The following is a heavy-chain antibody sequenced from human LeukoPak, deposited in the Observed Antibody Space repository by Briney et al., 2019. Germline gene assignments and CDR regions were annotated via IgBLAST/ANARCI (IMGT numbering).Heavy chain of an antibody. CDR1: GYTLTDYY. V-gene: IGHV1-2*02. CDR3: ARDPFWNGDAFDV. D-gene: IGHD3-3*01. J-gene: IGHJ3*01. Sequence: ASVRVSCKASGYTLTDYYMHWVRQAPGQGLEWMGWINPNSGGTNYAQKFQGRVTMTRDTSISTAYMELSRPGSDDTAVYYCARDPFWNGDAFDVWGQGTMVTVSS. CDR2: INPNSGGT.